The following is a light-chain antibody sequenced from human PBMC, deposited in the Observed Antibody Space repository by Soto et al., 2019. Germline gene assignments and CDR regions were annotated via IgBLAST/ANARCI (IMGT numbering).Light chain of an antibody. J-gene: IGLJ1*01. Sequence: QLVLTQSPSASASLGASVKLTCTLSSGHSSYAIAWHQQQPEKGPRFLMRVNSDGSHTKGDGIPDRFSGSSSGAERYLTISSLQSEDEAVYYCQTWGADVPYVFGTGTKVTVL. V-gene: IGLV4-69*01. CDR1: SGHSSYA. CDR3: QTWGADVPYV. CDR2: VNSDGSH.